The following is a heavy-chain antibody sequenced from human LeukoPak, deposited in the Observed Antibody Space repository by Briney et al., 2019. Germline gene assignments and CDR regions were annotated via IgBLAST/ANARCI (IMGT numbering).Heavy chain of an antibody. Sequence: PGGSLRLSCAASTFSVSTNYMSWVRQAPGKGLEWISVLYSNGYTKYADSVRGRFSISRDNSENTLSLQMNSLRAEDTAVYYCAKDPMGATGADYWGQGTLVTVSS. V-gene: IGHV3-66*01. CDR3: AKDPMGATGADY. CDR2: LYSNGYT. D-gene: IGHD1-26*01. J-gene: IGHJ4*02. CDR1: TFSVSTNY.